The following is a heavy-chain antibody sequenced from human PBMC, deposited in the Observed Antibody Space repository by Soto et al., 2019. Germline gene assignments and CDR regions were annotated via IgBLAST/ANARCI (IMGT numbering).Heavy chain of an antibody. Sequence: EVQLVESGGGLVQPGGSLRLSCAASGFTFSNYWMAWVRQAPGKGLEWVANIRQDGSDKFYVDSVRGRFTISRDNAKNSLYLQMNSLGVEDTAVYYCARDFWGSGWPNYYFDQWGQGTLVTVSS. V-gene: IGHV3-7*05. CDR2: IRQDGSDK. CDR1: GFTFSNYW. J-gene: IGHJ4*02. D-gene: IGHD6-25*01. CDR3: ARDFWGSGWPNYYFDQ.